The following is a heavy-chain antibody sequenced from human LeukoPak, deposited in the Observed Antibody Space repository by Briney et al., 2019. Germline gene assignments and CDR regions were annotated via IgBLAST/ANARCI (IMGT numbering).Heavy chain of an antibody. V-gene: IGHV1-18*01. CDR1: GYTFTSYG. CDR2: ISAYNGNT. CDR3: AREVMITFGGVIVNEGRILCYYYMDV. Sequence: GASVKVSCKASGYTFTSYGISWVRQAPGQGLEWMGWISAYNGNTNYAQKLQGRVTMTTDTSTSTAYMELRSLRSDDTAVYYCAREVMITFGGVIVNEGRILCYYYMDVWGKGTTVTVSS. D-gene: IGHD3-16*02. J-gene: IGHJ6*03.